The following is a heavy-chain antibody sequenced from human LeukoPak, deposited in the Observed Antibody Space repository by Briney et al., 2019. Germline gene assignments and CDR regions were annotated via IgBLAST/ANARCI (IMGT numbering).Heavy chain of an antibody. V-gene: IGHV3-49*04. CDR1: GFTFSSYS. CDR2: IRSKADGGAT. J-gene: IGHJ4*02. CDR3: TRDRPLDY. Sequence: PGGSLRLSCAASGFTFSSYSMNWVRQAPGKGLEWVGFIRSKADGGATAYAASVKGRFTISRDDSKSIAYLQMNSLKAEDTAVYYCTRDRPLDYWGQGTLVTVSS.